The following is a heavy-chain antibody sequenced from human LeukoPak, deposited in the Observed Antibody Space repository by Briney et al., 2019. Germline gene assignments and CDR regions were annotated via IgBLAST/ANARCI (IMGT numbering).Heavy chain of an antibody. Sequence: SETLSLTCTVSGGSISSGGYYWSWIRQPPGKGLEWIGYIYHSGSTYYNPSLKSRVTISVDRSKNQFSLKLSSVTAADTAVYYCASGHYCSSTSCLSGAFDIWGQGTVVTVSS. CDR1: GGSISSGGYY. V-gene: IGHV4-30-2*01. J-gene: IGHJ3*02. CDR2: IYHSGST. CDR3: ASGHYCSSTSCLSGAFDI. D-gene: IGHD2-2*01.